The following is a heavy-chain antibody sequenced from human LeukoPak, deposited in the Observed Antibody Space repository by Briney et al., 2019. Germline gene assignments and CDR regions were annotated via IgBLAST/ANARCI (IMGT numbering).Heavy chain of an antibody. J-gene: IGHJ4*02. V-gene: IGHV1-46*01. CDR1: GYTFTSYY. D-gene: IGHD3-10*01. CDR2: INPSGGST. CDR3: ARDTKILLWFGEFNPVLDY. Sequence: GASVKVSCKASGYTFTSYYMHWVRQAPGQGLEWMGIINPSGGSTSYAQKFQGRVTMTRDTSTSTVYMELSSLRSEDTAVYYCARDTKILLWFGEFNPVLDYWGQGTLVTVSS.